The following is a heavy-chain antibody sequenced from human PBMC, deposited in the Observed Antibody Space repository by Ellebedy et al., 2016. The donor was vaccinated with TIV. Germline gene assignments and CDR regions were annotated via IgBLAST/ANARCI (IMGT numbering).Heavy chain of an antibody. D-gene: IGHD6-13*01. CDR2: MNPDSGHT. Sequence: AASVKVSCKASGYTYTTYELNWVRQAAGQRPARMGWMNPDSGHTGYAQKFQGRVTMTRDTSTSTAYMELSSLRSEDTAVYYCARPRAHIEASSIAAGGMDVWGQGTTVTVSS. CDR3: ARPRAHIEASSIAAGGMDV. J-gene: IGHJ6*02. V-gene: IGHV1-8*01. CDR1: GYTYTTYE.